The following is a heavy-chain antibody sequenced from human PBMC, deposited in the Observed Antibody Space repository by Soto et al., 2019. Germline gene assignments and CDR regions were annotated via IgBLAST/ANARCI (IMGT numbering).Heavy chain of an antibody. CDR3: VRDSRTGCSSINCYMH. CDR2: IWHTGRP. V-gene: IGHV4-4*02. D-gene: IGHD2-15*01. J-gene: IGHJ4*02. Sequence: QLQLRESGTGLVQPSGTLSLTCDVSGDSLTNNHWWSWVRQAPGKGLEWIGEIWHTGRPNYNPSLKSRVAISIDKSKNQFSLKLSSVTAADTAVYYCVRDSRTGCSSINCYMHWGQGTLVTVSS. CDR1: GDSLTNNHW.